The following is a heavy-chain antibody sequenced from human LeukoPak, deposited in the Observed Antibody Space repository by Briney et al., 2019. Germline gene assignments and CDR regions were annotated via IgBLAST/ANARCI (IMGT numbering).Heavy chain of an antibody. Sequence: GGSLRLSCAASGFTFRDAWMTWVRQAPGKGLEWVGRTKSKSEGGTTDYAAPVKGRFTISRDDSKTTLHPQMNSLKTEDTAVYYCTTAPPYDSSVFDYWGQGTLVTVSS. CDR1: GFTFRDAW. CDR3: TTAPPYDSSVFDY. V-gene: IGHV3-15*01. D-gene: IGHD3-22*01. J-gene: IGHJ4*02. CDR2: TKSKSEGGTT.